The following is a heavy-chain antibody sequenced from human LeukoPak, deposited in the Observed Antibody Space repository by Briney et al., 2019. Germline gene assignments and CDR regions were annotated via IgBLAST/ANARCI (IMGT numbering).Heavy chain of an antibody. V-gene: IGHV1-69*06. Sequence: GASVKVSCKASGGTFSSYDISWVRQAPGQGLEWMGGIMPMFGKANYAQKFQGRVTTTADKATSTAYMELSSLRSEDTAVYYCATQLISSGKRENWFDPWGQGTLVTVSS. CDR2: IMPMFGKA. D-gene: IGHD3-22*01. CDR3: ATQLISSGKRENWFDP. CDR1: GGTFSSYD. J-gene: IGHJ5*02.